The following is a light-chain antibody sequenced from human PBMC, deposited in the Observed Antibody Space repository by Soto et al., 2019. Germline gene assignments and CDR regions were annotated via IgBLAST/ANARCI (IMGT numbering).Light chain of an antibody. J-gene: IGKJ4*01. CDR3: QQYSASVLT. Sequence: EVVLTQSPGTLSLSPGERATLSCRASQIVNSNYLAWYQQKSGQAPRLLIFGASYRATGIPDRFSGSGSGTDFTLTISGLEPEDFALYYYQQYSASVLTFGGGTRVDI. CDR1: QIVNSNY. CDR2: GAS. V-gene: IGKV3-20*01.